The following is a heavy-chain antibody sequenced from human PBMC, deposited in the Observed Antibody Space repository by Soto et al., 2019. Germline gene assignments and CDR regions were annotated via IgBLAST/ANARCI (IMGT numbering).Heavy chain of an antibody. D-gene: IGHD3-3*01. CDR2: IITIFGTA. CDR3: ARVALSNVFWSAYSLPTPYYSYMDA. J-gene: IGHJ6*03. V-gene: IGHV1-69*05. CDR1: GGTFSSYA. Sequence: SVKVSCKASGGTFSSYAISWVRQAPGQGLEWMGGIITIFGTANYAQKFQGRVTITTDESTSTAYMELSSLRSEDTAVYSCARVALSNVFWSAYSLPTPYYSYMDAWGKETTVTVSS.